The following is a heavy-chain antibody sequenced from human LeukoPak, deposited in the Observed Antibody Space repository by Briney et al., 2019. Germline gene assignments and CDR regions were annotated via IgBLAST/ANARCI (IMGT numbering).Heavy chain of an antibody. Sequence: SGGSLRLSCAVSGFTFHTEAMTWVRQGPGKGLEWVSTISGRGDTTYYTDSVKGRFTISRDNSKNTVYLQMNSLRAEDTALYYCAKGLGFLPQFDYWGQGTLVAVSS. CDR2: ISGRGDTT. V-gene: IGHV3-23*01. CDR1: GFTFHTEA. CDR3: AKGLGFLPQFDY. J-gene: IGHJ4*02. D-gene: IGHD7-27*01.